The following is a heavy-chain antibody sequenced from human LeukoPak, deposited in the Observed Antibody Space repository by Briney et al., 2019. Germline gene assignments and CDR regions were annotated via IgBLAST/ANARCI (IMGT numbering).Heavy chain of an antibody. CDR2: IFDIGGT. CDR3: ARGEGSGWYWASDI. V-gene: IGHV4-59*01. CDR1: GGSISSYY. D-gene: IGHD6-19*01. J-gene: IGHJ3*02. Sequence: SETLSLTCTVSGGSISSYYWSWIRQPPGKRLEWIGYIFDIGGTNYNPSLNSRVTISVDTSKKQFSLKLNSVTAADTAVYYCARGEGSGWYWASDIWGQGTMVTVSS.